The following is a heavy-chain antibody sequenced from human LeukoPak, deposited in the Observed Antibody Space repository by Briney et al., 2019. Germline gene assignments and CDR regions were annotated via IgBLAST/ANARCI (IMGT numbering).Heavy chain of an antibody. CDR2: IYSGGST. Sequence: GGSLRLSCAASGITVRSNYMGWVRQAPGKGLEWVSVIYSGGSTYYGHSVKGRFTISRDNSKNTLYLQMNSLRAEDTAVYYCAKVPSSSWSLTPDYFDYWGQGTLVTVSS. J-gene: IGHJ4*02. CDR1: GITVRSNY. D-gene: IGHD6-13*01. V-gene: IGHV3-53*01. CDR3: AKVPSSSWSLTPDYFDY.